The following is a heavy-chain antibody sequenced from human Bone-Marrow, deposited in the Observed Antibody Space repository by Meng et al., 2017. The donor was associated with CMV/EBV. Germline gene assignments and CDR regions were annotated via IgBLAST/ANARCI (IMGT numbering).Heavy chain of an antibody. CDR1: GFTFDDYG. CDR2: ITWSGGST. J-gene: IGHJ6*01. D-gene: IGHD3-3*01. CDR3: ARGGWDYDFWSGYHGGMDV. Sequence: ESLKISCAASGFTFDDYGMSWVRQAPGKGLEWVSGITWSGGSTGYADSVRGRFTISRDNAKNSLYLQMNSLRAEDTAVYYCARGGWDYDFWSGYHGGMDVWGQGPTVTVSS. V-gene: IGHV3-20*04.